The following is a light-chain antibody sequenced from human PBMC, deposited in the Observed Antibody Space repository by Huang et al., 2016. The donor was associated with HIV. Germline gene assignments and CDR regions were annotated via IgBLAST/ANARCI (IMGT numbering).Light chain of an antibody. V-gene: IGKV3-15*01. CDR3: QQYNNWPPFT. CDR2: GAS. J-gene: IGKJ3*01. CDR1: QSVSSN. Sequence: EIVMTQSPATLSVSPGERATLSCRASQSVSSNLAWYQQKPGQAPRLLIYGASTRATGIPARLNGSGSATEFTLTISSLQSEDFAVYYCQQYNNWPPFTFGPGTKVDIK.